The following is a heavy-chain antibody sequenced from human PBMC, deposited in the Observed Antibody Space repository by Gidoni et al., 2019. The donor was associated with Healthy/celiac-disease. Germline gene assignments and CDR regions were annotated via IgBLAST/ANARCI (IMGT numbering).Heavy chain of an antibody. V-gene: IGHV1-3*01. D-gene: IGHD3-10*01. CDR2: INAVNGNT. CDR1: GYTFTSYA. CDR3: ARDPTMVRGVIISYYGMDV. Sequence: QVQLVQSGAEVKKPGASVKVSCKASGYTFTSYAIHWVRQAPGQRLEWMGWINAVNGNTKYSQKFQGRVTITRDTAASTAYMELSSLRSEDTAVYYCARDPTMVRGVIISYYGMDVWGQGTTVTVSS. J-gene: IGHJ6*02.